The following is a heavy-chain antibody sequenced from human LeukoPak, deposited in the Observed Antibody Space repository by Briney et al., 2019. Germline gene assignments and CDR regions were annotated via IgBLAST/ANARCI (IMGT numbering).Heavy chain of an antibody. Sequence: GGSLRLSCAASGFTFSSYGMHWVRQAPGKGLEWVAVIWYDGSNKHYADSVKGRFTISRDNSKNTLYLQMNSLRAEDTAVYYCARGPPGVRGQYRYFFDYWGQGTLVTVSS. V-gene: IGHV3-33*01. J-gene: IGHJ4*02. D-gene: IGHD3-10*01. CDR3: ARGPPGVRGQYRYFFDY. CDR1: GFTFSSYG. CDR2: IWYDGSNK.